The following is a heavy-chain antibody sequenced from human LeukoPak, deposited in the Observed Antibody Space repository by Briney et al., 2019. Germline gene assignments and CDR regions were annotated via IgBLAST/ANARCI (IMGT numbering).Heavy chain of an antibody. CDR3: ARILLTGTGRGYSDY. V-gene: IGHV3-23*05. CDR2: IDNSATST. D-gene: IGHD1-7*01. CDR1: SFTPSSHG. Sequence: GGSLRLSCAASSFTPSSHGMTWVRQAPGQGLEWISTIDNSATSTYYADSVKGRFTISRDNSMNTFFLQMNSLRAEDTALYYCARILLTGTGRGYSDYWGQGVLVTVSS. J-gene: IGHJ4*02.